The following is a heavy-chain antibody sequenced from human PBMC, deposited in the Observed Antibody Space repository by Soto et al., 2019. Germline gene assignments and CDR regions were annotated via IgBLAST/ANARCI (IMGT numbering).Heavy chain of an antibody. J-gene: IGHJ4*02. CDR2: IDPSGGST. D-gene: IGHD3-22*01. Sequence: SVKVSCKTSGFTFTTYYIHWVRQAPGQGLEWMGMIDPSGGSTTYAQKFQGRITMTSDMSTSTVYMELSSLRSEDTAVYYCARVPYDTTGYYAFWGQGTLVTVSS. CDR1: GFTFTTYY. CDR3: ARVPYDTTGYYAF. V-gene: IGHV1-46*01.